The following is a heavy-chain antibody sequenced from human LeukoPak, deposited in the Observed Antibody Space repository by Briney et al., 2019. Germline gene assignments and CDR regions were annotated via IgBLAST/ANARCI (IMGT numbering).Heavy chain of an antibody. CDR1: GGSISSSSYY. Sequence: SETLSLTCTVSGGSISSSSYYWGWIRQPPEKGLEWIGSIYYSGSTYYNPSLKSRVTISVDTSKNQFSLKLSSVTAADTAVYYCARDVLWLGGYYYMDVWGKGTTVTVSS. J-gene: IGHJ6*03. CDR3: ARDVLWLGGYYYMDV. V-gene: IGHV4-39*07. D-gene: IGHD3-10*01. CDR2: IYYSGST.